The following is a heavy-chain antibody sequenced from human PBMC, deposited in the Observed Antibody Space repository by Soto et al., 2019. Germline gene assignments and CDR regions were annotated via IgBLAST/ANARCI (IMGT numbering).Heavy chain of an antibody. J-gene: IGHJ4*02. CDR3: AKDAGVYYDILTGYYFEPFDY. Sequence: PGGSLRLSCAASGFTFSSYAMSWVRQAPGKGLEWVSAISGSGGSTYYADSVKGRFTISRDNSKNTLYLQMNSLRAEDTAVYYCAKDAGVYYDILTGYYFEPFDYWGQGTLVTVSS. D-gene: IGHD3-9*01. CDR2: ISGSGGST. V-gene: IGHV3-23*01. CDR1: GFTFSSYA.